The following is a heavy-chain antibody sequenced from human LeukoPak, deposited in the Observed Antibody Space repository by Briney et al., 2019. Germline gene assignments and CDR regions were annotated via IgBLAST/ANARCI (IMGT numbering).Heavy chain of an antibody. CDR2: IYYSGST. J-gene: IGHJ4*02. CDR3: ARAPSEDTYYFDY. CDR1: GGSISSGDYY. V-gene: IGHV4-30-4*01. Sequence: SETLSLTCTVSGGSISSGDYYWSWIRQPPGKGLEWIGYIYYSGSTYYNPSLKSRVTISVDTSKNQFSLKLSSVTAADTAMYYCARAPSEDTYYFDYWGQGTLVTVSS.